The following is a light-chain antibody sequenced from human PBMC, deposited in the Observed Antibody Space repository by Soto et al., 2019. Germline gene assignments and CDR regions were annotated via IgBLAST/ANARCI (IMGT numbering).Light chain of an antibody. CDR1: SSDAGGYNY. CDR2: DVS. V-gene: IGLV2-14*03. Sequence: QSVLTQPASVSGSPGQSITISCTGTSSDAGGYNYVSWYQHHPGKAPKLMIYDVSNRPSGVSNRFSGSKSGNTASLTISGLQPEDEADYYCSSYTTSNTRQIVLGTGTKLTVL. J-gene: IGLJ1*01. CDR3: SSYTTSNTRQIV.